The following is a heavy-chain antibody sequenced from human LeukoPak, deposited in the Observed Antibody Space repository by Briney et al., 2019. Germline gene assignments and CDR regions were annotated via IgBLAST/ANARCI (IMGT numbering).Heavy chain of an antibody. Sequence: PGGSLRLSCAASGFTFSSYSMNWVRQAPGKGLEWVSSISSSSSYIYYADSVKGRFTISRDNAKNSLYLQMNSLRAEDTAVYYYARVPAAAYYFDYWGQGTLVTVSS. CDR1: GFTFSSYS. V-gene: IGHV3-21*01. CDR3: ARVPAAAYYFDY. J-gene: IGHJ4*02. CDR2: ISSSSSYI. D-gene: IGHD2-2*01.